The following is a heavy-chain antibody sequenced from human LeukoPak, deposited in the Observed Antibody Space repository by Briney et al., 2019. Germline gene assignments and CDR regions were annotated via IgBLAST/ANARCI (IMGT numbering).Heavy chain of an antibody. Sequence: GGSLRLSCAASGFTFSDYYMSWIRQAPGKGLEWVSYISSSGSTIYYADSVKGRFTISRDNAKNSLYLQMNSLRAEDTAVYYCARDGSSGWENNWFDPWGQETLVTVSS. CDR3: ARDGSSGWENNWFDP. CDR1: GFTFSDYY. CDR2: ISSSGSTI. J-gene: IGHJ5*02. V-gene: IGHV3-11*04. D-gene: IGHD6-19*01.